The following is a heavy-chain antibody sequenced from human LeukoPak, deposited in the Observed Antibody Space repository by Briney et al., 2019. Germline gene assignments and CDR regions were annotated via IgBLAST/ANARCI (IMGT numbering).Heavy chain of an antibody. CDR3: ATVDSGYYYPLDY. CDR2: FDPEDGET. D-gene: IGHD3-22*01. V-gene: IGHV1-24*01. J-gene: IGHJ4*02. Sequence: RASVKVSCKVSGYTLTELSMHWVRQAPGKGLEWMGGFDPEDGETIYAQKFQGRVTMTEVTSTDTAYMELSSLRSEDTAVYYCATVDSGYYYPLDYWGQGTLVTVSS. CDR1: GYTLTELS.